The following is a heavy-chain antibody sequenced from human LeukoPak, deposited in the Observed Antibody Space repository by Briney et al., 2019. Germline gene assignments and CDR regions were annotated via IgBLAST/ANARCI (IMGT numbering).Heavy chain of an antibody. CDR2: ITSDGIST. CDR1: GFTFSGTW. V-gene: IGHV3-74*03. D-gene: IGHD3-16*01. CDR3: AKDGGQGADY. J-gene: IGHJ4*02. Sequence: GGSLRLSCAASGFTFSGTWMHWVRQPPGKGLVWVARITSDGISTTYAESVKGRFTISRDNAKNTLYLQMNSLRAEDTAVYYCAKDGGQGADYWGQGTLVTVSS.